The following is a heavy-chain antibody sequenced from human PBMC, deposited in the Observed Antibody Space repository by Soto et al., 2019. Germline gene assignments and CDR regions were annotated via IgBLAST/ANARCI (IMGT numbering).Heavy chain of an antibody. D-gene: IGHD2-2*02. CDR3: ARDVIPAAIPINWFDP. J-gene: IGHJ5*02. CDR2: IIPFLGTA. V-gene: IGHV1-69*06. CDR1: GGTFSSFA. Sequence: QVQLVQSGAEVKKPGSSVKVSCKTSGGTFSSFAVSWVRQAPGQGIEWMGGIIPFLGTANYAQKFQDRVTITAHKSTSTAYMELSSLRSEDTAVYYCARDVIPAAIPINWFDPWCQGTVVTVSS.